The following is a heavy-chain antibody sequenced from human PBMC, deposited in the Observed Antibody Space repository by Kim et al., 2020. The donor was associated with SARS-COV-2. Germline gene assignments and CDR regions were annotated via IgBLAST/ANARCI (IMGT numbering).Heavy chain of an antibody. CDR2: INPSGGST. CDR3: ARDLTTTDGYKDYYYGMDL. D-gene: IGHD5-12*01. CDR1: GYTFTSYY. Sequence: ASVKVSCKASGYTFTSYYMHWVRQAPGQGLEWMGIINPSGGSTSYAQKFQGRVTMTRDTSTSTVYMELSSLRSEDTAVYYCARDLTTTDGYKDYYYGMDLWGQGTTVTVSS. J-gene: IGHJ6*02. V-gene: IGHV1-46*01.